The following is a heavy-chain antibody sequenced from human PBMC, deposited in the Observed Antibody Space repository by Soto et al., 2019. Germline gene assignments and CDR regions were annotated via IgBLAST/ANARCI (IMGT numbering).Heavy chain of an antibody. CDR2: INPVHGGT. D-gene: IGHD3-16*01. CDR3: ARDGGPLQRYFYPYNGMDV. J-gene: IGHJ6*02. V-gene: IGHV1-2*02. CDR1: GYTFTDYY. Sequence: ASVKVSCTASGYTFTDYYVHWVRHAPEQGLEWMGCINPVHGGTNYEQKFQGRVTMTRDTARTTAYMELRSLRSDDTAVYYCARDGGPLQRYFYPYNGMDVWGQGTTVTVSS.